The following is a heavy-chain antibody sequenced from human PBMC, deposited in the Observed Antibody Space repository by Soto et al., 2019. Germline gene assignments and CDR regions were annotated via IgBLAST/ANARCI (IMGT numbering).Heavy chain of an antibody. CDR3: TRRADYDFWSGQREGNDY. V-gene: IGHV3-73*01. CDR1: GVTFSGSA. Sequence: GGSLRLSCAASGVTFSGSAMHWVRQASGKGLEWVGRIRSKANSYATAYAASVKGRFTISRDDSKNTAYLQMNSLKTEDTAVYYCTRRADYDFWSGQREGNDYWGQGTLVTVSS. D-gene: IGHD3-3*01. J-gene: IGHJ4*02. CDR2: IRSKANSYAT.